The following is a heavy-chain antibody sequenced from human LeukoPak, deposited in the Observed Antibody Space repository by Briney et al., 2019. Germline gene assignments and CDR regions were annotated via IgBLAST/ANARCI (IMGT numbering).Heavy chain of an antibody. V-gene: IGHV3-73*01. J-gene: IGHJ3*02. CDR3: ARDYYDSSFDI. CDR1: GFTFSGSA. CDR2: IRSKANSYAT. D-gene: IGHD3-22*01. Sequence: GGSLRLSCAASGFTFSGSAMHWVRQASGKGLEWVGRIRSKANSYATAYAASVKGRFTISRDDSKNTAYLQMNSLRAEDTAVYYCARDYYDSSFDIWGQGTMVTVSS.